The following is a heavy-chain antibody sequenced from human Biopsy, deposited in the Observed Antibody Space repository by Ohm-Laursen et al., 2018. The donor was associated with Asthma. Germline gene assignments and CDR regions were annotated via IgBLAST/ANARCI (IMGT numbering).Heavy chain of an antibody. V-gene: IGHV3-30*01. CDR1: GFGFSNFA. J-gene: IGHJ3*02. CDR2: ISKDASTQ. D-gene: IGHD1-1*01. Sequence: SLRLSCTAAGFGFSNFAIHWVRQAPGKGLEWVGVISKDASTQDYADSVKGRFTMARDNSKNTLDLQMNSLREEDTAVYYCVRDGTDDAFDIWGQGTVVSVSS. CDR3: VRDGTDDAFDI.